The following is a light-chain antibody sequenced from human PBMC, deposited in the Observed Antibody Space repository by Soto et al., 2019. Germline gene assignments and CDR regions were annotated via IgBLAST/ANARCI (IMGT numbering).Light chain of an antibody. CDR1: ESISKW. J-gene: IGKJ2*01. CDR2: KAS. CDR3: QQTKNYSPYT. V-gene: IGKV1-5*03. Sequence: DIPMTQSPSALSASVGDRVTITCRSSESISKWVAWYQQKPGEAPKLLIYKASTLQSGVPSRFSGSGSGTDFTLTITSLQPDDFATYYCQQTKNYSPYTFGQGTRLEIK.